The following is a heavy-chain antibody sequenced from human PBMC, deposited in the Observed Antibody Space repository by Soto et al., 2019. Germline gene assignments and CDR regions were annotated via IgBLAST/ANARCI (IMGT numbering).Heavy chain of an antibody. CDR2: IYYSGST. CDR1: GGSISSYY. Sequence: SETLSLTCTVSGGSISSYYWSWIRQPPGKGLEWIGYIYYSGSTNYTPSLKSRVTISVDTSKNQFSLKLSSVTAADTAVYYCARDTSFGDPYFILDYWGQGTLVTVSS. J-gene: IGHJ4*02. D-gene: IGHD3-10*01. V-gene: IGHV4-59*01. CDR3: ARDTSFGDPYFILDY.